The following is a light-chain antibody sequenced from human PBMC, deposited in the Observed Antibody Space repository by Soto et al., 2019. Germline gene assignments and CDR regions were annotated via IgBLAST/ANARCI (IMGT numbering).Light chain of an antibody. J-gene: IGKJ5*01. CDR3: QQYYGTHIT. CDR2: GAS. V-gene: IGKV4-1*01. Sequence: DIVMTQSPDSLAVALGERATINCKSSQSLLYCANNWNYLAWYKQTPGQPPKMLIYGASTRESGVPDRFGGSGSGTDFTLTVSSLHAEDVAVYYCQQYYGTHITFGQGTRLEIK. CDR1: QSLLYCANNWNY.